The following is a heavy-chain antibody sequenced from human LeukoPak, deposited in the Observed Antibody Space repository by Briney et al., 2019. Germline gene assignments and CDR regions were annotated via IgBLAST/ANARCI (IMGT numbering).Heavy chain of an antibody. CDR2: INPNSGGT. V-gene: IGHV1-2*06. J-gene: IGHJ4*02. Sequence: GRINPNSGGTNYAQKFQGRVTMTRDTSISTAYMEVSRLRSDDTAVYYCARGYIAAAGTIDYWGQGTLVTVSS. D-gene: IGHD6-13*01. CDR3: ARGYIAAAGTIDY.